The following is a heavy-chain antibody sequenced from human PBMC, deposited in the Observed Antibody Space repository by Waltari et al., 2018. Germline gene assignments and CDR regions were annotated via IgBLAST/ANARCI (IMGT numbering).Heavy chain of an antibody. D-gene: IGHD6-19*01. CDR1: GFTLSCVG. Sequence: EVQLVESGGGLVQPGGSLSVSCAASGFTLSCVGMSWVRPAPGKGLEWVSGITPGGAPYYADFVRGRFTISRDNSNNMLFLQMNSLRVDDTAIYYCAKEIPYSNGWLHIDSWGQGTLVTVSS. CDR2: ITPGGAP. CDR3: AKEIPYSNGWLHIDS. V-gene: IGHV3-23*04. J-gene: IGHJ4*02.